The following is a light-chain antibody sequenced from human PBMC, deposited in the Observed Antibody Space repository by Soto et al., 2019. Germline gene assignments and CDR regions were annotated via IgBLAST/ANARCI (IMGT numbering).Light chain of an antibody. CDR3: ASWDDSLSGGV. CDR2: TDY. J-gene: IGLJ3*02. Sequence: QSVLTQPPSASGTPGQRVIISGSGSNSNIGTYTVNWYQQLPGTYPKLLIYTDYQRPSGVPDRFSGSKSGTSAALAISGLQSEDEADYYCASWDDSLSGGVFGGGTKLTV. V-gene: IGLV1-44*01. CDR1: NSNIGTYT.